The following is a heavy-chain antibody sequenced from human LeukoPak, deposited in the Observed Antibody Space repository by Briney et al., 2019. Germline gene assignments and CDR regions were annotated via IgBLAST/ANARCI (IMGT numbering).Heavy chain of an antibody. CDR2: IYYSGST. Sequence: TSETLSLTCTVSGGSISSYYWSWIRQPPGKGLEWIGYIYYSGSTNYNPSLKSRVTISVDTSKNQFSLKLSSVTAADTAVYYCARHVAVGATPERDAFDIWGQGTMVTVSS. D-gene: IGHD1-26*01. CDR3: ARHVAVGATPERDAFDI. V-gene: IGHV4-59*08. CDR1: GGSISSYY. J-gene: IGHJ3*02.